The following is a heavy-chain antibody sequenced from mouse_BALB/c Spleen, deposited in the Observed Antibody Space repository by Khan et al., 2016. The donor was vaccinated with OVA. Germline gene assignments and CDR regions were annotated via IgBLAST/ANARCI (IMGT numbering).Heavy chain of an antibody. Sequence: QIQLVQSGPELKKPGETVKISCKASGYTFRNNGMNWVKQAPGKGLKWMGWINTYTGEPTYADDFKGRFAFSLETSANTAYLQINNLKNEDTATYCCARVGYNGTMDSWGQGTSVTVSS. CDR3: ARVGYNGTMDS. CDR1: GYTFRNNG. V-gene: IGHV9-3-1*01. J-gene: IGHJ4*01. CDR2: INTYTGEP. D-gene: IGHD2-14*01.